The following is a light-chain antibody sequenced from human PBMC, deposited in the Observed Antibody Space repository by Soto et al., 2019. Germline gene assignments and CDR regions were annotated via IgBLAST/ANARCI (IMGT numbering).Light chain of an antibody. CDR2: DVS. V-gene: IGLV2-14*01. CDR1: SSDVGGYNY. CDR3: SSYTSSSTLLYV. J-gene: IGLJ1*01. Sequence: QSALTQPASVSGSPGHSITISCTGTSSDVGGYNYVSWYQQHPGKAPKLMIYDVSNRPSGVSNRFSGSKSGNTASLTNSGLQAEDEADSYCSSYTSSSTLLYVFGTGTKVTVL.